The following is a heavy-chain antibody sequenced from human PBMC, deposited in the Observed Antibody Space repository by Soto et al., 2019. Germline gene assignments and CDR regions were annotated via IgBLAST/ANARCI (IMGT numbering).Heavy chain of an antibody. CDR1: GFTFSSYS. J-gene: IGHJ6*03. CDR3: ARDTGIAARRFYMDV. Sequence: GSLRLSCAASGFTFSSYSMNWVRQAPGKGLEWVSYISSSSSTIYYADSVKGRFTISRDNAKNSLYLQMNSLRAEDTAVYYCARDTGIAARRFYMDVWGKGTTVTVSS. V-gene: IGHV3-48*01. D-gene: IGHD6-6*01. CDR2: ISSSSSTI.